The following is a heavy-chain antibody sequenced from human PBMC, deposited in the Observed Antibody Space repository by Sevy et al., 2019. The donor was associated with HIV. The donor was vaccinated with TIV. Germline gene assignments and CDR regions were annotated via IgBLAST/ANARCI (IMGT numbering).Heavy chain of an antibody. CDR3: ARGYCSSTSCYPGDFDY. D-gene: IGHD2-2*01. CDR2: IMPILGIA. V-gene: IGHV1-69*10. CDR1: GGTFSRYA. Sequence: ASVKVSCKASGGTFSRYAISWVRQAPGQGLEWMGGIMPILGIANYAQKFQGRVTITADKSTSTAYMELSSLRSEDTAVYYCARGYCSSTSCYPGDFDYWGQGTLVTVSS. J-gene: IGHJ4*02.